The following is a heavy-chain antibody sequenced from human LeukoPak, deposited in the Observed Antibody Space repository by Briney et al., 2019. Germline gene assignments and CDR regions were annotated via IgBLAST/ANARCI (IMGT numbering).Heavy chain of an antibody. J-gene: IGHJ4*02. CDR1: GGSFSGYY. CDR3: ARGPRITMIVVVIGYYFDY. Sequence: SETLSLTCAVYGGSFSGYYWSWIRQPPGKGLEWLGEINHSGSTNYNPSLKSRVTISVDTSKNQFSLKLSSVTAADTAVYYCARGPRITMIVVVIGYYFDYWGQGTLVTVSS. CDR2: INHSGST. D-gene: IGHD3-22*01. V-gene: IGHV4-34*01.